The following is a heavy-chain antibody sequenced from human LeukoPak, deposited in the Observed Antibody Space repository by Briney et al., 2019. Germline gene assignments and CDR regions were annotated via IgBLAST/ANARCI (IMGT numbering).Heavy chain of an antibody. CDR1: GYTFTGYY. Sequence: GASVKVSCKASGYTFTGYYIQWVRQAPGQGLEWMGRINANSGNTNYAQKLQGRVTMTTDTSTGTAYMELRSLRSDDTAVYYCARDPGYSSGWTHSYYGMDVWGQGTTVTVSS. CDR3: ARDPGYSSGWTHSYYGMDV. D-gene: IGHD6-19*01. V-gene: IGHV1-18*04. CDR2: INANSGNT. J-gene: IGHJ6*02.